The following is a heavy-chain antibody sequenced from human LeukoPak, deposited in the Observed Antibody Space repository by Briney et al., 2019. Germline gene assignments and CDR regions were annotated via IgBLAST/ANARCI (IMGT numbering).Heavy chain of an antibody. Sequence: SQTLSLTCAVSGDSVSSNSAAWNCIRQSPSRGLEWLGRTYYRSKWYNDYAVSVKSRITINPDTSKNQFSLQLNSVTPEDTAVYYCARGKQWLVPLDYWGQGTLVTVSS. CDR2: TYYRSKWYN. J-gene: IGHJ4*02. V-gene: IGHV6-1*01. CDR1: GDSVSSNSAA. CDR3: ARGKQWLVPLDY. D-gene: IGHD6-19*01.